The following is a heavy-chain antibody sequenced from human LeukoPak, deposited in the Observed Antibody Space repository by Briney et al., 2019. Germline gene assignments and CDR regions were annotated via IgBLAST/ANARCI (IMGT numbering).Heavy chain of an antibody. CDR2: IFSGGNT. V-gene: IGHV3-53*01. D-gene: IGHD1-26*01. CDR1: GFTVSSNY. CDR3: VRRMVGAIRPFDY. J-gene: IGHJ4*02. Sequence: GGSLRLSCAASGFTVSSNYMSWVRQAPGKGLEWVSVIFSGGNTYYADSVKGRFTISRDISKNTLFLQMDSLRAEDTAVYYCVRRMVGAIRPFDYWGQGTQVTVSS.